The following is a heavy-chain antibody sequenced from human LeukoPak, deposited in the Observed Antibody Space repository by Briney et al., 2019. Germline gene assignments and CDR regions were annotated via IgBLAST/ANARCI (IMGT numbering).Heavy chain of an antibody. CDR3: ARAYSYGYDYYYYYMDV. V-gene: IGHV1-8*01. CDR2: MNPNSGNT. CDR1: GYTFTSYD. J-gene: IGHJ6*03. D-gene: IGHD5-18*01. Sequence: GASVKVSCKASGYTFTSYDINWVRQATGQGLEWMGWMNPNSGNTGYAQKLQGRVTMTTDTSTSTAYMELRSLRSDDTAVYYCARAYSYGYDYYYYYMDVWGKGTTVTVSS.